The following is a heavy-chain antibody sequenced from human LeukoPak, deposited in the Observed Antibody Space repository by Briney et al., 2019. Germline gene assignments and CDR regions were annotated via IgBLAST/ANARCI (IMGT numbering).Heavy chain of an antibody. CDR1: GYSISSGYY. CDR3: AREVAAVADY. J-gene: IGHJ4*02. Sequence: PSETLSLTCTVSGYSISSGYYWGWIRQPPGKGLEWIGGIYHSGSTYYNPSLKSRVTISVDTSKNQFSLKLSSVTAADTAVYYCAREVAAVADYWGQGTLVTVSS. D-gene: IGHD6-19*01. CDR2: IYHSGST. V-gene: IGHV4-38-2*02.